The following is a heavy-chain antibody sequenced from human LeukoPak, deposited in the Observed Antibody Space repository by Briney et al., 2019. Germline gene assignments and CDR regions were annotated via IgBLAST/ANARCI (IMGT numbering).Heavy chain of an antibody. V-gene: IGHV3-74*01. CDR2: IIADGSGT. D-gene: IGHD2-2*01. Sequence: PGGSLRLSCAASGFTFSSHWTHWVRQAQEEGVGGVAHIIADGSGTYYAASVKGRFTISRDNAKNTLYLQMHSLTAEDTAVYYCVRGALRDCSYTSCTRGNWFDPWGQGTLVTVSS. CDR3: VRGALRDCSYTSCTRGNWFDP. CDR1: GFTFSSHW. J-gene: IGHJ5*02.